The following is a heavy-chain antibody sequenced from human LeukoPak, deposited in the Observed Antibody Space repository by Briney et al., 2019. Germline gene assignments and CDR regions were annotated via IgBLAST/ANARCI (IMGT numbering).Heavy chain of an antibody. V-gene: IGHV4-34*01. Sequence: SETLSLTCAVYGGSFSGYYWSWIRQPPGKGLEWIGEINHSGSTNCNPSLKSRVTISVDTSKNQFSLKLSSVTAADTAVYYCARVRVVPAAIRKGWFDPWGQGTLVTVSS. J-gene: IGHJ5*02. D-gene: IGHD2-2*02. CDR1: GGSFSGYY. CDR2: INHSGST. CDR3: ARVRVVPAAIRKGWFDP.